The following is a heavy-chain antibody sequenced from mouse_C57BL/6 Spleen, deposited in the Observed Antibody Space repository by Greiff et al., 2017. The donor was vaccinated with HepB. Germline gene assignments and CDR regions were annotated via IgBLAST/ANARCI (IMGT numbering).Heavy chain of an antibody. CDR1: GYTFTGYW. J-gene: IGHJ1*03. CDR3: ARIITTVVYWYFDV. V-gene: IGHV1-9*01. D-gene: IGHD1-1*01. CDR2: ILPGSGST. Sequence: VQLQQSGAELMKPGASVKLSCKATGYTFTGYWIEWVKQSPGHGLEWIGEILPGSGSTNDNEKFKGKATFTADTSSNTAYMQLSSLTTEDSAIYYCARIITTVVYWYFDVWGTGTTVTVSS.